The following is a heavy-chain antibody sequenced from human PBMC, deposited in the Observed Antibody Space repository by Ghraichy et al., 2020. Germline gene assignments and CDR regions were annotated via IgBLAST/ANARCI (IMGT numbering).Heavy chain of an antibody. CDR3: ATSEPTSGEGIIFDY. Sequence: ASVKVSCKVSGYRVSDLAIHWVRKAPGEGLEWMGGFDPQFGKTMYAQRFQGRLTMTEDTSTDTAYMELSGPRSEDTAVYYCATSEPTSGEGIIFDYWGQGTLVTVSS. J-gene: IGHJ4*02. V-gene: IGHV1-24*01. D-gene: IGHD1-26*01. CDR1: GYRVSDLA. CDR2: FDPQFGKT.